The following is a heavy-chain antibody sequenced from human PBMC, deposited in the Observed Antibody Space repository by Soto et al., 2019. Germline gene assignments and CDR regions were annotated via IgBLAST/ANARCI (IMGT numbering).Heavy chain of an antibody. D-gene: IGHD6-19*01. CDR2: IYYSGST. CDR1: GGSVSSNTYY. CDR3: ARHVAGYSSGLDY. J-gene: IGHJ4*02. Sequence: PSETLSLTCIVSGGSVSSNTYYWSWIRQPPGKGLEYIGYIYYSGSTNYNPSLKSRATISVDTSKNQFSLKLSSVTAADTAVYYCARHVAGYSSGLDYWGQGTLVTVSS. V-gene: IGHV4-61*01.